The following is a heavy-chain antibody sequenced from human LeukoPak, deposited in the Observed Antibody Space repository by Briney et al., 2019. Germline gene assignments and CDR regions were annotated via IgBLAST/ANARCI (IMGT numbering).Heavy chain of an antibody. CDR1: GGSISSSTYY. D-gene: IGHD5-18*01. J-gene: IGHJ4*02. CDR2: IYYSGST. CDR3: ARRGYSYGFYYFDY. Sequence: SETLSLTCTVSGGSISSSTYYWGWIRQPPGKGLEWFGSIYYSGSTYYNPPLKSRVTISVDTSKNQFSLKLSSATAADTAVYYCARRGYSYGFYYFDYWGQGTLVTVSS. V-gene: IGHV4-39*01.